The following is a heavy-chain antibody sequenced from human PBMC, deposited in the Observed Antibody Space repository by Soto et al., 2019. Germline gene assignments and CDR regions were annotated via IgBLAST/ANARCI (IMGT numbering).Heavy chain of an antibody. J-gene: IGHJ1*01. CDR2: VSKDGSDG. Sequence: GGSLRLSCVVSGFTFSDYGMHWVRQAPGKGLDWVAVVSKDGSDGYYADSVKGRFTISRDNSKNTLYLEMNSLRPEDTAVYYCASRVPEGPYGAPYLQHWGQGTLVTVSS. V-gene: IGHV3-30*03. CDR3: ASRVPEGPYGAPYLQH. D-gene: IGHD3-16*01. CDR1: GFTFSDYG.